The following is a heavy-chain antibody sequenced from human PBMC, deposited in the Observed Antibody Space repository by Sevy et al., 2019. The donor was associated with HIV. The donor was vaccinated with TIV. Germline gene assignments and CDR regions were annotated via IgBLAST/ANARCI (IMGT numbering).Heavy chain of an antibody. CDR2: IISKFGTT. Sequence: ASVKVSCKASGGSFSNFPVSWVRQAPGPGLEWMGMIISKFGTTDYEKKFQGRVTITAVESTTTAYMELTSLRSEATAVYYCAVYFPDYVSGYYSVDAFDIWGQGTKVTVSS. V-gene: IGHV1-69*13. D-gene: IGHD3-22*01. J-gene: IGHJ3*02. CDR3: AVYFPDYVSGYYSVDAFDI. CDR1: GGSFSNFP.